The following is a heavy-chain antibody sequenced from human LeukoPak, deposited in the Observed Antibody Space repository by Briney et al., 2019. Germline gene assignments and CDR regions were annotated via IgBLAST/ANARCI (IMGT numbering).Heavy chain of an antibody. Sequence: SETLSLTCTVSGGSISSYYWSWIRQPPGKGLEWIGYIYYSGSTNYNPSLKSRVTISVDTSKNQFSPKLSSVTAADTAVYYCARVTYYYDSSGYHPYYFDYWGQGTLVTVSS. CDR1: GGSISSYY. D-gene: IGHD3-22*01. CDR2: IYYSGST. CDR3: ARVTYYYDSSGYHPYYFDY. V-gene: IGHV4-59*01. J-gene: IGHJ4*02.